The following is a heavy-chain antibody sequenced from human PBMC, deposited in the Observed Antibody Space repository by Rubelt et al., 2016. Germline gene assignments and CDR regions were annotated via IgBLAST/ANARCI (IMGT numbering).Heavy chain of an antibody. Sequence: WVRQVPGKGLEWVSGIGGGGEDTYYADSVKGRFTISRDNSNNTLFLQMESLRAEDTAVYYCARDRFGVYFYGSPVYYPSAYWGQGTLVTVSS. J-gene: IGHJ4*02. CDR2: IGGGGEDT. D-gene: IGHD3-9*01. CDR3: ARDRFGVYFYGSPVYYPSAY. V-gene: IGHV3-23*01.